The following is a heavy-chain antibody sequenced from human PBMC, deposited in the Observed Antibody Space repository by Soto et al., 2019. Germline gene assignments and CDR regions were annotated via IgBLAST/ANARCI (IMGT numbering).Heavy chain of an antibody. V-gene: IGHV3-23*01. J-gene: IGHJ4*02. CDR3: ASLDNSGYYPFDY. CDR1: GITFSSYA. CDR2: ISGSGAST. D-gene: IGHD3-22*01. Sequence: EVELLESGGGLVQPGGSLRVSCAASGITFSSYAMSWVRQAPGKGLEWVSAISGSGASTHYADSVKGRFTISRDNFKNTLYLQMNSLRAEDTAVYYCASLDNSGYYPFDYWGQGTLVTVSS.